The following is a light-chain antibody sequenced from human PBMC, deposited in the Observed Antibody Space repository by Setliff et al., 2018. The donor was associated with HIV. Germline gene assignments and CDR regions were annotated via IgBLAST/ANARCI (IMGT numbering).Light chain of an antibody. CDR1: SSDVGGYSY. Sequence: QSALTQSPSASGSPGQSVTISCTGTSSDVGGYSYVSWHQQHPGKAPKVIIYEVSKRPSGVPDRFSGSKSGNTASLTVSGLQAEDEADYYCSSYAGSSYVFGSGTKVTVL. J-gene: IGLJ1*01. CDR2: EVS. V-gene: IGLV2-8*01. CDR3: SSYAGSSYV.